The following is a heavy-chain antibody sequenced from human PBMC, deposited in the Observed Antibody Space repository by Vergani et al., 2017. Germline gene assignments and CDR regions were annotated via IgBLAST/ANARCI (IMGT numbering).Heavy chain of an antibody. CDR3: ARDRGGRGSSYYYGMDV. CDR1: GFTFSSYW. Sequence: EVQLVESGGGLVQPGGSLRLSCAASGFTFSSYWMSWVRQAPGKGLEWVANIKQDGSDKFYVDSVKGRFTVSRDNAKNSLYLQMNSQRAEDTAVYYCARDRGGRGSSYYYGMDVWGQGTTVTVSS. V-gene: IGHV3-7*01. J-gene: IGHJ6*02. CDR2: IKQDGSDK. D-gene: IGHD2-15*01.